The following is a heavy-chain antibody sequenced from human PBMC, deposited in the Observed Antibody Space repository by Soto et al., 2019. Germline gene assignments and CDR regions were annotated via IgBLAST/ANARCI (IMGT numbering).Heavy chain of an antibody. CDR1: GGSISSGGYY. Sequence: QVQLQESGPELVKPSQTLSLTCTVSGGSISSGGYYWSWIRQHPGKGLEWIGYIYYSGSTYYNPSLKSRVTISVDTSKSQFSLKLSSVTAADTAVYYCARDLYGDYWYFDLWGRGTLVTVSS. J-gene: IGHJ2*01. CDR3: ARDLYGDYWYFDL. D-gene: IGHD4-17*01. V-gene: IGHV4-31*03. CDR2: IYYSGST.